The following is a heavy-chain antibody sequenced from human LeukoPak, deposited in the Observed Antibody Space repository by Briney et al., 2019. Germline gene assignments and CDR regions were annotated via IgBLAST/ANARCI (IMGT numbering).Heavy chain of an antibody. J-gene: IGHJ4*02. D-gene: IGHD6-19*01. CDR2: IYSGGAA. CDR3: ARGSSGLGEINYYFDY. V-gene: IGHV3-53*01. Sequence: GGSLRLSCAASGFSVVSYYMTWVRQAPGKGLEWVSVIYSGGAAFYTDSVKGRFTISRDNAKNSLYLQMNSLRAEDTALYHCARGSSGLGEINYYFDYWGQGTLVTVSS. CDR1: GFSVVSYY.